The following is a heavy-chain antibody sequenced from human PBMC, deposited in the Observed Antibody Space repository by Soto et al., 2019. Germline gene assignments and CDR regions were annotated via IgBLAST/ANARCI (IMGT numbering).Heavy chain of an antibody. CDR2: IYYSGST. CDR1: GGSISSGGYY. J-gene: IGHJ4*02. D-gene: IGHD6-19*01. Sequence: QVQLQESGPGLVKPSQTLSLTCTVSGGSISSGGYYWSWIRQHPGKGLEWIGYIYYSGSTYYNPPLNRRVTLSVDTSKNQFSLKLSSETAADTAVYYCARAGSSGWGGVKRFYFDYWGQGTLVTVSS. CDR3: ARAGSSGWGGVKRFYFDY. V-gene: IGHV4-31*03.